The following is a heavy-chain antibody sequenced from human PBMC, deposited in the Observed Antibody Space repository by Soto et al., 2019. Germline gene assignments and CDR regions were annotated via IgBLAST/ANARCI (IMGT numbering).Heavy chain of an antibody. CDR3: NSLKTEDTAVYYCMVAVAGHYYYYYGMDV. V-gene: IGHV4-34*01. Sequence: SETLSLTCAVYGGSFSGYYWSWIRQPPGKGLEWIGEINHSGSTNYNPSLKSRVTISVDTSKNQFSLKLSSVSSVFRLYLQMNSLKTEDTAVYYCMVAVAGHYYYYYGMDVWGQGTTVTVSS. J-gene: IGHJ6*02. D-gene: IGHD6-19*01. CDR2: INHSGST. CDR1: GGSFSGYY.